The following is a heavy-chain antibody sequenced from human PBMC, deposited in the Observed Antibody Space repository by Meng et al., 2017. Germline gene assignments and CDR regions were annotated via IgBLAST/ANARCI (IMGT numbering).Heavy chain of an antibody. CDR1: GFTFDDYA. Sequence: SLKISCAASGFTFDDYAMHWVRQAPGKGLEWVSGISWNSGSIGYADSVKGRFTISRDNSKNTLYLQMNSLRAEDTAVYYCARDKDGGFGENWGQGTLVTVSS. D-gene: IGHD3-10*01. CDR2: ISWNSGSI. J-gene: IGHJ4*02. V-gene: IGHV3-9*01. CDR3: ARDKDGGFGEN.